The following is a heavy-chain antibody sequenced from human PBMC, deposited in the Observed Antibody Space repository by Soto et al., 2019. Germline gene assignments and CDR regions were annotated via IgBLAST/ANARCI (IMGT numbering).Heavy chain of an antibody. CDR2: VYHSGST. CDR1: GGSISNVGYY. D-gene: IGHD3-3*01. V-gene: IGHV4-31*03. Sequence: ASETLSLTCTVSGGSISNVGYYWSWMRQRPGKGLEWIGYVYHSGSTYYNPSLESRVTISVDTSKNQFSLKVSSVTTADTAVYYCARGFLEWLSHPYYGMDVWGQGTTVTVSS. J-gene: IGHJ6*02. CDR3: ARGFLEWLSHPYYGMDV.